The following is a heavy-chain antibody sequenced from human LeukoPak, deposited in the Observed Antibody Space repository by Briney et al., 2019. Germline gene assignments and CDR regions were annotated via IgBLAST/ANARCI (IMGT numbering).Heavy chain of an antibody. V-gene: IGHV1-69*06. D-gene: IGHD6-19*01. CDR1: GGTFSSYA. Sequence: SVKVSCKASGGTFSSYAINWVRQAPGQGLEWMGGIIPIFGTANYAQKFRGRVTITADKSTRTAYMELSSLRSEDTAVYYCARDRSAVAGTVIDYWGQGTLVTVSS. CDR2: IIPIFGTA. CDR3: ARDRSAVAGTVIDY. J-gene: IGHJ4*02.